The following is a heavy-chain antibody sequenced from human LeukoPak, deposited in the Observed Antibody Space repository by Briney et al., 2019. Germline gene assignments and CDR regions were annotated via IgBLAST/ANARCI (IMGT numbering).Heavy chain of an antibody. V-gene: IGHV3-23*01. CDR1: GFTFNTYA. CDR2: ISGSGGRT. J-gene: IGHJ4*02. Sequence: GGSLRLSCAVSGFTFNTYAMSWVRQAPGKGLEWVSAISGSGGRTYYADSVKGRFTISGDNSKNILYLQMNSLGVEDTAVYYCVKEQPTRSYGDYWGQGTLVTVSS. CDR3: VKEQPTRSYGDY. D-gene: IGHD5-18*01.